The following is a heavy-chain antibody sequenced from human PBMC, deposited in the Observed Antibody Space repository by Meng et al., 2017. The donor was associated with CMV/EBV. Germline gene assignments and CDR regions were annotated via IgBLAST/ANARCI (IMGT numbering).Heavy chain of an antibody. CDR2: IYYSGST. J-gene: IGHJ4*02. CDR1: GGSISSSSYY. D-gene: IGHD1-26*01. CDR3: ASIVGAQDY. Sequence: LPEPAPGLAKPSETFSLTCTVAGGSISSSSYYWGWIRQPPGKGLEWIGSIYYSGSTYYNPSLKSRVTISVDTSKNQFSLKLSSVTAADTAVYYCASIVGAQDYWGQGTLVTVSS. V-gene: IGHV4-39*07.